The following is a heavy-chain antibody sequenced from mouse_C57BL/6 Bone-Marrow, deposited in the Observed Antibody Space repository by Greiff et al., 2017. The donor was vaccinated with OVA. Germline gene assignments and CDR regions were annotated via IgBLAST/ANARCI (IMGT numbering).Heavy chain of an antibody. D-gene: IGHD1-1*01. V-gene: IGHV1-55*01. Sequence: VQLQQPGAELVKPGASVKMSCKASGYTFTSYWITWVKQRPGQGLEWIGDIYPGSGSTNYNEKFKSKATLTVDTSSSTAYMQLSSLTSEDSAVYYGASYYYGSSYEFAYWGQGTLVTVSA. CDR2: IYPGSGST. J-gene: IGHJ3*01. CDR1: GYTFTSYW. CDR3: ASYYYGSSYEFAY.